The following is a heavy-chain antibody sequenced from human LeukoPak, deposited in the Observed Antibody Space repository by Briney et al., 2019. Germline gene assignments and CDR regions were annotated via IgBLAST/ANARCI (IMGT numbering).Heavy chain of an antibody. V-gene: IGHV3-23*01. J-gene: IGHJ4*02. CDR2: IDAGGGDT. CDR3: ASSGGYYYDSSGYYDTTLHYFDY. CDR1: GFSFSTYA. Sequence: GGSLRLSCAASGFSFSTYAMTWVRQAPGKGLEWVASIDAGGGDTYHSDSVKGRFTISRDNSMNTLYLQMNSLRADDTAVYYCASSGGYYYDSSGYYDTTLHYFDYWGQGTLVTVSS. D-gene: IGHD3-22*01.